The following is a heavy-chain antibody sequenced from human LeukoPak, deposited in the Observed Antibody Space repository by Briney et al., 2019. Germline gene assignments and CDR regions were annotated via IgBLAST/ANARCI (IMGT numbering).Heavy chain of an antibody. CDR2: IRYDGSNK. V-gene: IGHV3-30*02. D-gene: IGHD1-1*01. J-gene: IGHJ4*02. CDR3: AEDGAGLERRSPFDY. Sequence: PGGSLRLSCAASGFTFSSYGIHWVRQAPGKGLEWVAFIRYDGSNKYYADSVKGRFTISRDNSKNTLYLQMNSLRAEDTAVYYCAEDGAGLERRSPFDYWGQGTLVTVSS. CDR1: GFTFSSYG.